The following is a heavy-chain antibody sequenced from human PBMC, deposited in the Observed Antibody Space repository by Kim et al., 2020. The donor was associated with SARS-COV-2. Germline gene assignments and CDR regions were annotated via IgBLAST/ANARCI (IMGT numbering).Heavy chain of an antibody. Sequence: GGSLRLSCAASGFTFSSYWMSWVCQAPGKGLEWVASIKQDASVISYVDSVRGRFTISRDNAKNSLSLQMDSLRAEDTALYFCARPYRGGSFDIWGQGTMVTVSS. D-gene: IGHD3-16*01. CDR3: ARPYRGGSFDI. CDR1: GFTFSSYW. J-gene: IGHJ3*02. CDR2: IKQDASVI. V-gene: IGHV3-7*01.